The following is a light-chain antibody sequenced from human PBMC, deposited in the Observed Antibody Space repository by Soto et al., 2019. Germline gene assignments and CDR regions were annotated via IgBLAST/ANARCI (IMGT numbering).Light chain of an antibody. J-gene: IGKJ1*01. V-gene: IGKV3-15*01. CDR1: QSVGTY. Sequence: EIVMTQSPATLSVSPGERATLSYRASQSVGTYLAWYQQKPGQAPRLLIYGASTRAAGISPRFSGGGSGTEFTLTISSLQSEDFAVYYCQQYNDWPRTFGQGTKVRIK. CDR3: QQYNDWPRT. CDR2: GAS.